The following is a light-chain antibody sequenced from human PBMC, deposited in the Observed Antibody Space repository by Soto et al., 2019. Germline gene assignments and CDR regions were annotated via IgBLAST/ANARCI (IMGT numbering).Light chain of an antibody. V-gene: IGKV3-20*01. J-gene: IGKJ1*01. CDR2: ASS. Sequence: EIVLTQSPGTLPLSPGETATLSCRASQTVRGNYLAWYQQKPGQAPRLLISASSTRATGIPDRFSGSGSGTDFTLTISRLEPEDSAMYYCQQYGYSFWTFGQGTKVDIK. CDR3: QQYGYSFWT. CDR1: QTVRGNY.